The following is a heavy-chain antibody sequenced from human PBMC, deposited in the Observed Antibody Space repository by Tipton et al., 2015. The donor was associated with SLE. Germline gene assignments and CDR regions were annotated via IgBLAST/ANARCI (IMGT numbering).Heavy chain of an antibody. J-gene: IGHJ4*02. Sequence: SLRLSCAASGFTFSSYAMHWVRQAPGKGLEWVSSISSSSTIYYADSVKGRFTISRDNAKNSLYLQMNSLRAEDTAVYYCARDDSFSVGSYFDYWGQGTLVTVSS. D-gene: IGHD1-26*01. CDR2: ISSSSTI. CDR1: GFTFSSYA. CDR3: ARDDSFSVGSYFDY. V-gene: IGHV3-69-1*02.